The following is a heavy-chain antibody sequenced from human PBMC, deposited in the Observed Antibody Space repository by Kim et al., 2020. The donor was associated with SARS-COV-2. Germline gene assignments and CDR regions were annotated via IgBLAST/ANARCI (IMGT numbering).Heavy chain of an antibody. J-gene: IGHJ3*02. CDR2: LSTGVST. CDR1: GVSISDFY. V-gene: IGHV4-4*07. D-gene: IGHD1-26*01. Sequence: SETLSLTCIVSGVSISDFYWSWIRQPAGEGLEWIGRLSTGVSTNSNPSLKSRVTMSGDTSRNQFSLNLGSVTAADTAVYYCAREVRRGAQVGASSRGAFDIWGKGTMVTVSS. CDR3: AREVRRGAQVGASSRGAFDI.